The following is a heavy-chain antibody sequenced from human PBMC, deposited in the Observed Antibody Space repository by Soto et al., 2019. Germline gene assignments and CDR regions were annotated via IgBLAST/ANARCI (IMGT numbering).Heavy chain of an antibody. CDR1: GFTFSSYA. CDR2: ISGSGGST. D-gene: IGHD3-9*01. J-gene: IGHJ4*02. Sequence: PGGSVRLSCAASGFTFSSYAMSWVRQAPGKGQEWVSAISGSGGSTYYADSVKGRFTISRDNSKNTLYLQMNSLRAEDTAVYYCEKGSTNFVWLLSDELYVDYGGKGTLVTVSS. V-gene: IGHV3-23*01. CDR3: EKGSTNFVWLLSDELYVDY.